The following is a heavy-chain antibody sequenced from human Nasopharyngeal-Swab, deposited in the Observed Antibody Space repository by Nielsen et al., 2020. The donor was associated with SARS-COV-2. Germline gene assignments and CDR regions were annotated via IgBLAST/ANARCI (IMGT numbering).Heavy chain of an antibody. CDR1: GFTFSSYA. J-gene: IGHJ5*02. V-gene: IGHV3-23*01. Sequence: GESLKISCAAPGFTFSSYAMSWVRQAPGKGPEWVSAISGSGGSTYYADSVKGRFTISRDNSKNTLYLQMNSLRADDTAVYYCAKRPYDYVWGSYRYIPWFDPWGQGTLVTVSS. CDR2: ISGSGGST. CDR3: AKRPYDYVWGSYRYIPWFDP. D-gene: IGHD3-16*02.